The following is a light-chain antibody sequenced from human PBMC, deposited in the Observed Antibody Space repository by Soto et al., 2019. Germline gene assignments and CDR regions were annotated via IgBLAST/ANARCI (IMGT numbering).Light chain of an antibody. J-gene: IGKJ5*01. V-gene: IGKV1-39*01. CDR1: QNIINY. CDR3: QQSYNAPIT. Sequence: DIQMTQSPSSLSASVGDRVTITFRSSQNIINYLNWYQQKPGKAPQLLIYVASRLESGVPSRFSGTGSGTDFTLTISSLQHEDFATYYCQQSYNAPITFGQGTRMEI. CDR2: VAS.